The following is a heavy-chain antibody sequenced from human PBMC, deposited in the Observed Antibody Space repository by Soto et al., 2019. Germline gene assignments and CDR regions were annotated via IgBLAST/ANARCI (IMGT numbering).Heavy chain of an antibody. V-gene: IGHV1-69*01. Sequence: QVQLVQSGAEVQKPGSSVKVSCKASGGTFSSYAISWVRQAPGQGLEWMGGIIPIFGTANYAQKFQGRVTITWDEATSTAYMELSSLRSEYTAVYYCARDWTTVGTPVCYYYYGMDVWGQGTTVTVSS. CDR1: GGTFSSYA. J-gene: IGHJ6*02. CDR2: IIPIFGTA. D-gene: IGHD4-17*01. CDR3: ARDWTTVGTPVCYYYYGMDV.